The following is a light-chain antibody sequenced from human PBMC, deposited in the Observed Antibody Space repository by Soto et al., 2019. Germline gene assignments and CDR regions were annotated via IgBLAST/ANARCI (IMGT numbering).Light chain of an antibody. J-gene: IGKJ4*01. CDR2: WAS. CDR3: KQYCSTPRLT. CDR1: QSVLYSSNNKNY. Sequence: DIVMTQSPDSLAVSLGERATINCKSSQSVLYSSNNKNYLAWYQQKPGRPPKLLIYWASTRESGVPDRSSGSGSGKDFTLTSSSLQAEDVSVYYRKQYCSTPRLTFGGRTKVEI. V-gene: IGKV4-1*01.